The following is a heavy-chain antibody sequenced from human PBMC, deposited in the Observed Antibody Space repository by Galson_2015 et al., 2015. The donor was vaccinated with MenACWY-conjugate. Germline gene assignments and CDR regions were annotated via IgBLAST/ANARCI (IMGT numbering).Heavy chain of an antibody. CDR3: ARGYGTSGNRPSDH. J-gene: IGHJ4*02. D-gene: IGHD6-13*01. CDR2: ISSTGNTI. V-gene: IGHV3-48*03. CDR1: GFTFSSYD. Sequence: SLRLSCAADGFTFSSYDMNWVRQAAGEGLEWISYISSTGNTIYYTDSVKGRFTISRDNAKNSLYLQMNILRVEDTAIYYCARGYGTSGNRPSDHWGQGTLVTVSS.